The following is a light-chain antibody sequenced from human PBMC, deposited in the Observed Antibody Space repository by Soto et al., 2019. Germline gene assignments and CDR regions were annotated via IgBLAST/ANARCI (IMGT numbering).Light chain of an antibody. CDR1: QDIANH. CDR3: QHYDYLPL. V-gene: IGKV1-33*01. Sequence: DIQMTQSPSSLSASVGDRVTITCQASQDIANHLNWYQHKPGKAPKLPIYDAFPLETGVPSRFSGGGSGTDFTLTVSSLQPEDIATYYCQHYDYLPLFGPGTKVDIK. J-gene: IGKJ3*01. CDR2: DAF.